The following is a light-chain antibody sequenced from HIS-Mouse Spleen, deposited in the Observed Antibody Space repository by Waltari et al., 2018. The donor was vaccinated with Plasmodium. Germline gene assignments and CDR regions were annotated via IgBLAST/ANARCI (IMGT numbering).Light chain of an antibody. CDR3: QSYDSSLSGSVV. CDR1: SPNIGAGYD. Sequence: QSVLTQPPSVSGAPGQRVTISCTGSSPNIGAGYDVHWYQQLPVTAPNPLSYGNGNRPSGAPDRDAGSKSGTSASVAITGLQAEDEADDYCQSYDSSLSGSVVFGGGTKLTVL. V-gene: IGLV1-40*01. CDR2: GNG. J-gene: IGLJ2*01.